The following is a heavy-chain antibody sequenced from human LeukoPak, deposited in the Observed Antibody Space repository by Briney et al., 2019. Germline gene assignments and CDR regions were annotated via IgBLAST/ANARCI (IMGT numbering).Heavy chain of an antibody. Sequence: GGSLRLSCAASGFTFSSYGMHWVRQAPGKGLEWVAVISYDGSNKYYADSVKSRFTISRDNSKNTLYLQMNSLRAEDTAVYYCAGTGGLDYWGQGTLVTVSS. CDR1: GFTFSSYG. CDR3: AGTGGLDY. J-gene: IGHJ4*02. V-gene: IGHV3-30*03. CDR2: ISYDGSNK. D-gene: IGHD3-16*01.